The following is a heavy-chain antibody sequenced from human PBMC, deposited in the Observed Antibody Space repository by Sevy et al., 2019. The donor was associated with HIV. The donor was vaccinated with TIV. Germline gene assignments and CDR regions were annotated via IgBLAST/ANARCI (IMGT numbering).Heavy chain of an antibody. CDR3: AGENAWGRGYS. CDR1: GGSITSLY. CDR2: IYSNGHI. V-gene: IGHV4-59*08. J-gene: IGHJ4*02. Sequence: SETLSLTCTVSGGSITSLYWNWIRQPPGKGLEWIANIYSNGHIIYNPTLKSRVTLSLDTSKNQFSLRLSSVTAADTAMYYCAGENAWGRGYSWGQGTLVTVSS. D-gene: IGHD1-26*01.